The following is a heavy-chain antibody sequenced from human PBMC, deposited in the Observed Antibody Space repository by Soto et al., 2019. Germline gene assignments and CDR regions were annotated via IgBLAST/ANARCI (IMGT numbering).Heavy chain of an antibody. CDR2: IYWDDDK. J-gene: IGHJ6*02. Sequence: KESGPTLVKPTQTLTLTCTFSGFSLSTSGVGVGWIRQPPGKALEWLALIYWDDDKRYSPSLRSRLTINKDTSKNQVVLTMTYMDPVDTATYYCIQSRCGGDCLQSYASHYYYGMDVWGQGTTVTVSS. V-gene: IGHV2-5*02. CDR3: IQSRCGGDCLQSYASHYYYGMDV. D-gene: IGHD2-21*02. CDR1: GFSLSTSGVG.